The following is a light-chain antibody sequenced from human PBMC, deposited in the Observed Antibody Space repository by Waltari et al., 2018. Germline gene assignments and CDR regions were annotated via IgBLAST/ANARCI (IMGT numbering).Light chain of an antibody. CDR2: GAS. J-gene: IGKJ2*01. CDR3: QQYNNWRT. V-gene: IGKV3-15*01. Sequence: EILMTQSPATLSVSPWERATLSCRASQSISRNLAWYQQRPGQAPRLLIYGASTRATGIPARFSGSGSGTEFTLTISSLQSEDFAVYYCQQYNNWRTCRQGTKLELK. CDR1: QSISRN.